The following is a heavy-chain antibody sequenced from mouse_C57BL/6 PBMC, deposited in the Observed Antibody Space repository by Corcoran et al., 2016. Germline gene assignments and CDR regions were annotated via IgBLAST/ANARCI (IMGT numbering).Heavy chain of an antibody. V-gene: IGHV1-76*01. D-gene: IGHD2-2*01. Sequence: QVQLKQSGAELVRPGASVKLSCKASGYTFTDYYINWVKQRPGQGLEWIARIYPGSGNTYYNEKFKGKATLTAEKSSSTAYMQLSSLTSEDSAVYFCARSVLYGYDGYYAMDYWGQGTSVTVSS. CDR3: ARSVLYGYDGYYAMDY. J-gene: IGHJ4*01. CDR1: GYTFTDYY. CDR2: IYPGSGNT.